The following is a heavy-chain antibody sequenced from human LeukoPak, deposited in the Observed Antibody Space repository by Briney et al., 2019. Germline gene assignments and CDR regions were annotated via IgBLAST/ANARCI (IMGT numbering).Heavy chain of an antibody. CDR1: GGSISSYY. V-gene: IGHV4-59*01. CDR3: ARTHSSRYNWFDP. D-gene: IGHD6-13*01. Sequence: SETLSLTCTVSGGSISSYYWSWVRQPPGKGLEWIGFVYYTGSTNYSPSLKSRVTISVDTSKNQFSLKLRSVTAADTAVYYCARTHSSRYNWFDPWGQGTLVTVSS. CDR2: VYYTGST. J-gene: IGHJ5*02.